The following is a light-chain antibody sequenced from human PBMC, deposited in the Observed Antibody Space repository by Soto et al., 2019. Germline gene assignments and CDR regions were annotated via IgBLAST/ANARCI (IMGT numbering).Light chain of an antibody. V-gene: IGLV2-14*03. CDR3: SSFTGSSYV. CDR2: DVT. CDR1: SSDVGNNNY. J-gene: IGLJ1*01. Sequence: QSVLTQPASVSGSPGQLITISCTGTSSDVGNNNYVSWYQHNPGRAPKVMICDVTNRPSGVSNRFSGSKSGNTASLTISGLQAEDEADYYCSSFTGSSYVFGTGTKLTVL.